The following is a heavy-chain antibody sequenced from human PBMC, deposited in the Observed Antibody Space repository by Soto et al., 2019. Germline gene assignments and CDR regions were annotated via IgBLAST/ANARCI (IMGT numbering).Heavy chain of an antibody. CDR2: IYYSGST. CDR3: ARYCSSTSCYLDFFDY. J-gene: IGHJ4*02. D-gene: IGHD2-2*01. V-gene: IGHV4-31*03. Sequence: SETLSLTCTVSGGSISSGGYYWSWIRQHPGKGLEWIGYIYYSGSTYYNPSLKSRVTISVDRSKNQFSLKLRSVTAADTAVYYCARYCSSTSCYLDFFDYWGQGTLVTVSS. CDR1: GGSISSGGYY.